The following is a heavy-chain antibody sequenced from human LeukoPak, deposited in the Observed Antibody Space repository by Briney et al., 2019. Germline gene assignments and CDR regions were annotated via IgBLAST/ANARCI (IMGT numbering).Heavy chain of an antibody. CDR1: GGSISNSNW. J-gene: IGHJ5*02. CDR2: IYRSGST. Sequence: SETLTLTCAVSGGSISNSNWWGWVRQTPGKGLELIGEIYRSGSTNDNPYLKIRVTISVDKSKNQFSLKLSSVTAADTAVYYCARVLASTSWTWFDPWDQGTLVTVSS. CDR3: ARVLASTSWTWFDP. V-gene: IGHV4-4*02. D-gene: IGHD2-2*01.